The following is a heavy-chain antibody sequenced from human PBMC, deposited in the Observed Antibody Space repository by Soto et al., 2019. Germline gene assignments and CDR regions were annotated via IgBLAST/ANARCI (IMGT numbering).Heavy chain of an antibody. J-gene: IGHJ4*02. CDR2: IKEDGSEE. D-gene: IGHD6-25*01. V-gene: IGHV3-7*01. Sequence: EVQLVESGGGLVQPGGSLRLSCAASGLTFSSSWMSWARQAPGKGLQWVANIKEDGSEEYYLDSVKGRFTISRDNAKNYLYLQMNSLTAEDTAVYYCARDLGYQTLDYWGQGTLVTVSS. CDR1: GLTFSSSW. CDR3: ARDLGYQTLDY.